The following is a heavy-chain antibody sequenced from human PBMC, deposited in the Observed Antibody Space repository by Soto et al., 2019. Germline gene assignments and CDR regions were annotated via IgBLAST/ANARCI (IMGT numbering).Heavy chain of an antibody. CDR2: ISSSGSTI. CDR3: ARVPTNPVLNYYYYMDV. Sequence: GGSLRLSCAASGFTFSDYYMSWIRQAPGKGLEWVSYISSSGSTIYYADSVKGRFTISRDNAKNSLYLQMNSLRAEDTAVYYCARVPTNPVLNYYYYMDVWGKGTTVTVSS. D-gene: IGHD1-1*01. V-gene: IGHV3-11*01. CDR1: GFTFSDYY. J-gene: IGHJ6*03.